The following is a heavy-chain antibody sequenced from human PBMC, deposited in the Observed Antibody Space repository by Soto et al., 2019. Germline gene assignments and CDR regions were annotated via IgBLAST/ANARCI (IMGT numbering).Heavy chain of an antibody. V-gene: IGHV3-74*01. D-gene: IGHD5-18*01. CDR1: GFTFSSYW. J-gene: IGHJ4*02. Sequence: GGSLRLSCAASGFTFSSYWMHWVRQAPGKGLVWVSRINSDGSSTSYADSVKGRFTISRDNAKNTLYLQMNSLRAEDTAVYYCARARVTRDYYFDYWGQGTLVTVSS. CDR2: INSDGSST. CDR3: ARARVTRDYYFDY.